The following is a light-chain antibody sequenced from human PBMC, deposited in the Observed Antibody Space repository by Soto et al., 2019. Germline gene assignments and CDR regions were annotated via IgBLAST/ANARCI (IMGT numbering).Light chain of an antibody. CDR1: SSNIGSNY. J-gene: IGLJ3*02. CDR2: RNN. Sequence: QAVVTQPPSASGTPGQRVTISYSGSSSNIGSNYVYWYQQLPGTAPKLLIYRNNQRPSGVPDRFSGSKSGTSASLAISGLRSEDEADYYCAAWDDSLSGQVFGGGTKLTVL. CDR3: AAWDDSLSGQV. V-gene: IGLV1-47*01.